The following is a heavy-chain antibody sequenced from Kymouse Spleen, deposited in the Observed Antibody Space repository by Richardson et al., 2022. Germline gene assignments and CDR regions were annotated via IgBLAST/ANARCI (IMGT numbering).Heavy chain of an antibody. CDR3: ARGYRRYYGMDV. V-gene: IGHV4-34*01. D-gene: IGHD1-26*01,IGHD6-13*01,IGHD6-19*01. J-gene: IGHJ6*02. Sequence: QVQLQQWGAGLLKPSETLSLTCAVYGGSFSGYYWSWIRQPPGKGLEWIGEINHSGSTNYNPSLKSRVTISVDTSKNQFSLKLSSVTAADTAVYYCARGYRRYYGMDVWGQGTTVTVSS. CDR2: INHSGST. CDR1: GGSFSGYY.